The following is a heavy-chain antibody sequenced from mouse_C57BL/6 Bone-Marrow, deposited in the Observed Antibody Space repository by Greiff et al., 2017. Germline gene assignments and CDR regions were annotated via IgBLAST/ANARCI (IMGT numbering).Heavy chain of an antibody. D-gene: IGHD2-5*01. CDR2: INPSTGGT. CDR3: ATGYYSNYVDWYFDV. J-gene: IGHJ1*03. Sequence: EVQLQQSGPELVKPGASVKISCKASGYSFTGYYMNWVKQSPEKSLEWIGEINPSTGGTTYNQKFKAKATLTVDKSSSTAYMQLKSLTSEDSAVYYCATGYYSNYVDWYFDVWGTGTTVTVSA. V-gene: IGHV1-42*01. CDR1: GYSFTGYY.